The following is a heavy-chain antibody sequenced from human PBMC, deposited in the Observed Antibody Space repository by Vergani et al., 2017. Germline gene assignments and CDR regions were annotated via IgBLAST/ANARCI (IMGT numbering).Heavy chain of an antibody. CDR1: GASINNDFYY. D-gene: IGHD2-15*01. CDR3: ATKRGACRAAYCHSYDF. V-gene: IGHV4-61*02. Sequence: QVQLQESVPGLVKPSQTLSLTCTVSGASINNDFYYWHWIRQPAGKGLEWIGRIYVSGITDYNSSLQSRVSMSVDTSKNQFSLTLTSVSAADPAVYYCATKRGACRAAYCHSYDFWGPGTLVGVSS. CDR2: IYVSGIT. J-gene: IGHJ4*02.